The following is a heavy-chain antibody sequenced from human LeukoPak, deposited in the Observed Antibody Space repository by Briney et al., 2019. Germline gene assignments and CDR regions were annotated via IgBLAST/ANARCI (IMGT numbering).Heavy chain of an antibody. J-gene: IGHJ4*02. V-gene: IGHV1-8*01. D-gene: IGHD3-10*01. CDR1: GYTFTSYD. Sequence: ASVKVSCKASGYTFTSYDINWVRQATGQGLEWMGWMNPNSGNTGYAQKFQGRVTMTRNTSISTAYMELSSLRSEDTAVYYCARVITMVRGVIIDYWGQGTLVTVSS. CDR3: ARVITMVRGVIIDY. CDR2: MNPNSGNT.